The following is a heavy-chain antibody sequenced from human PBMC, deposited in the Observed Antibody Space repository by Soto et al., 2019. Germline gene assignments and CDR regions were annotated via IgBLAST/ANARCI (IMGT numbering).Heavy chain of an antibody. J-gene: IGHJ6*02. CDR1: GFTFDDYA. CDR3: AKDRGSGSYAANYYYYGMDV. D-gene: IGHD3-10*01. CDR2: INWNSGSI. Sequence: EEQLVESGGGLVQPGRSLRLSCAASGFTFDDYATHWVRQAPGKGLEWVSGINWNSGSIGYADSVKGRFTISRDNAKTSLYLQMNSLRAEDTALYYCAKDRGSGSYAANYYYYGMDVWGQGTTVTVSS. V-gene: IGHV3-9*01.